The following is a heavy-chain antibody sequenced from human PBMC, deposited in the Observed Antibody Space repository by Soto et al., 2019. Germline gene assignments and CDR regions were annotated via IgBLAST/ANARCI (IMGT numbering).Heavy chain of an antibody. CDR1: GFTFSSYW. J-gene: IGHJ6*02. CDR3: ASLLGCSSTSCYPYYGMDV. CDR2: INSDGSST. V-gene: IGHV3-74*01. D-gene: IGHD2-2*01. Sequence: GGSLRLSCAASGFTFSSYWMHWVRQAPGKGLVWVSRINSDGSSTSYADSVKGRFTISRDNAKNTLYLQMNSLSAEDTAVYYCASLLGCSSTSCYPYYGMDVWGQGTTVTVSS.